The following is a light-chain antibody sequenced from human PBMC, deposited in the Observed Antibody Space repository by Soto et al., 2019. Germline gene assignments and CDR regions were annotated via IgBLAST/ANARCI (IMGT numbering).Light chain of an antibody. CDR3: QQYGSLSWT. V-gene: IGKV3-20*01. Sequence: EIVLTQSPGTLSLSPGERATLSCGASQSVSSSYLAWYQQKPGQAPRIIIFGASGRATGIPDRFSGSGSGTNFTLTISRLEPEDFAVYYCQQYGSLSWTFGQGTKVDIK. CDR1: QSVSSSY. CDR2: GAS. J-gene: IGKJ1*01.